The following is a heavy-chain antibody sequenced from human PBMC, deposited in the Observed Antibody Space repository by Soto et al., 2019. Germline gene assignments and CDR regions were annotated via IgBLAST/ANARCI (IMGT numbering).Heavy chain of an antibody. V-gene: IGHV1-69*01. Sequence: QVQLVQSGAEVKKPGSSVKVSCKASGGTFSSYAISWVRQAPGQGLEWMGGIIPIFGTANYAQKFQGRVTITADESTSTAYMELSSLRSEDTAVYYRARGGLGYCSGGSCYANWFDPWGQGTLVTVSS. CDR3: ARGGLGYCSGGSCYANWFDP. CDR1: GGTFSSYA. D-gene: IGHD2-15*01. CDR2: IIPIFGTA. J-gene: IGHJ5*02.